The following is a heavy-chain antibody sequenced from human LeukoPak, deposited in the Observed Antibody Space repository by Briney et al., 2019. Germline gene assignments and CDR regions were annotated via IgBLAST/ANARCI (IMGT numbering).Heavy chain of an antibody. J-gene: IGHJ4*02. Sequence: SETLSLTCTVSGGSISSGSYYWSWIRQPAGKGLEWIGRIYTSGSTNYNPSLKSRVTISVDTSKNQFSLKLSSVTAADTAVYYCARGDFGATYYFDYWGQGTLVTVSS. CDR1: GGSISSGSYY. CDR3: ARGDFGATYYFDY. CDR2: IYTSGST. V-gene: IGHV4-61*02. D-gene: IGHD3-10*01.